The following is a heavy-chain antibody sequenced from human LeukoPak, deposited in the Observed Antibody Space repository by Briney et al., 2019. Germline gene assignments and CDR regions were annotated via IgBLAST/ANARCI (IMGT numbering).Heavy chain of an antibody. D-gene: IGHD3-22*01. CDR1: GGSISSGGYY. CDR3: ARGGTMITPNAAFDI. J-gene: IGHJ3*02. Sequence: SETLSLTCTVSGGSISSGGYYWSWIRQPPGKGLEWIGYIYYSGSTYYNPSLKSRVTISVDTSKNQFSLKLSSVTAADTAVYYCARGGTMITPNAAFDIWGQGTMVTVSS. CDR2: IYYSGST. V-gene: IGHV4-30-4*01.